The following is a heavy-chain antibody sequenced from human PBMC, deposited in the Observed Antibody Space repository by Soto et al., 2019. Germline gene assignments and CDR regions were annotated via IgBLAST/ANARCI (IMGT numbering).Heavy chain of an antibody. CDR3: VRGHEYFHP. CDR1: GGSISSSSYY. J-gene: IGHJ1*01. CDR2: IYYSGST. V-gene: IGHV4-39*07. Sequence: NPSETLSLTCTVSGGSISSSSYYGGWIRQPPGKGLEWIGSIYYSGSTYYNPSLKSRVTISVDTSKNQFSLKLSSVTAEDTAFYYCVRGHEYFHPWGQGTLVTVSS.